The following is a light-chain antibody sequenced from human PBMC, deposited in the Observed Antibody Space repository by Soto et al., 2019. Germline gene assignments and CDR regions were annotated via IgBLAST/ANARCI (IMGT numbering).Light chain of an antibody. CDR2: QVT. J-gene: IGLJ1*01. Sequence: QSALTQPASVSGSPGQSITISCTGTSSDVGIYNYVSWYQQHPGKAPKLMIYQVTNRPSGVSNRFSGSKSGNTASLTISGLQAEDEADYYCSSYTGSTNYVFGTGTKV. V-gene: IGLV2-14*01. CDR3: SSYTGSTNYV. CDR1: SSDVGIYNY.